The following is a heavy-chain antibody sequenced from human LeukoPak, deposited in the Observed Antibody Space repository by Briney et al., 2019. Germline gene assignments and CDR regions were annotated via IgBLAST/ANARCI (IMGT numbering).Heavy chain of an antibody. CDR1: GYTFTSYY. V-gene: IGHV1-46*01. Sequence: GASVKVSCKASGYTFTSYYMHWVRQAPGQGLEWMGIINPSGGSTSYAQKFQGRVTMTRDTSTSTAYMELSSLRAEDTAVFYCARAIFYYDSGGYDDAFDIWGQGTMVTVSS. D-gene: IGHD3-22*01. CDR3: ARAIFYYDSGGYDDAFDI. CDR2: INPSGGST. J-gene: IGHJ3*02.